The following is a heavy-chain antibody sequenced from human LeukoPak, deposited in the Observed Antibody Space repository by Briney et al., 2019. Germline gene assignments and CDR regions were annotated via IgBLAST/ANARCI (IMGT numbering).Heavy chain of an antibody. D-gene: IGHD5-12*01. CDR1: GFTLSNHW. CDR2: IKQDGIEK. CDR3: ARDNVVTTIDDYYYYMDV. V-gene: IGHV3-7*01. Sequence: GGSLRLSCAASGFTLSNHWMIWVRQAPGKGLECVANIKQDGIEKYYLDSVKGRFTISRDNAKNSLYLQMNSLRAEDTAVYYCARDNVVTTIDDYYYYMDVWGKGTTVTVSS. J-gene: IGHJ6*03.